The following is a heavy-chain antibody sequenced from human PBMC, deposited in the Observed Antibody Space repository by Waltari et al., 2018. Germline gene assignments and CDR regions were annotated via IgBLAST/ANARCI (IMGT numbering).Heavy chain of an antibody. J-gene: IGHJ5*02. CDR1: GYTLPSYD. CDR2: INPNRGDT. CDR3: ARESAFSTSWYPGFDP. Sequence: QVQLVQSGAEVKKPGASVKVSCKASGYTLPSYDMHWVRQAPGQGLEWLGRINPNRGDTNDARKFQDRVTMTRDTSVNTAYMGVGRLTSDDTAVYFCARESAFSTSWYPGFDPWGQGTLVTVAS. V-gene: IGHV1-2*06. D-gene: IGHD2-2*01.